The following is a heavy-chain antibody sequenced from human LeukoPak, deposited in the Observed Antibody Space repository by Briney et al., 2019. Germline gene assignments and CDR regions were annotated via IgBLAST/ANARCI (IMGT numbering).Heavy chain of an antibody. Sequence: SETLSLTCTVSGGSISSYYWSWIRQPPGKGLEWIGYIYYSGSTYYNPSLKSRVTISVDTSKNQFSLKLSSVTAADTAVYYCARGGTYYYDSSGLYGMDVWGQGTTVTVSS. CDR1: GGSISSYY. V-gene: IGHV4-59*12. CDR3: ARGGTYYYDSSGLYGMDV. CDR2: IYYSGST. D-gene: IGHD3-22*01. J-gene: IGHJ6*02.